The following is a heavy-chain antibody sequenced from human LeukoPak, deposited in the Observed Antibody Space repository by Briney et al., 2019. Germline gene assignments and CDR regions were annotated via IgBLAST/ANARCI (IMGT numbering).Heavy chain of an antibody. CDR3: ATDSGHSFSY. J-gene: IGHJ3*01. Sequence: GGSLRLSCAASGFTFNTAWMHWVRQAPGKGLVWVSRIYSDGSATTYAEFVKGRFTISRANAKNTLYLQMNSLRIEDTAVYYCATDSGHSFSYWGQGTKVTVSA. V-gene: IGHV3-74*03. CDR1: GFTFNTAW. CDR2: IYSDGSAT. D-gene: IGHD3-16*01.